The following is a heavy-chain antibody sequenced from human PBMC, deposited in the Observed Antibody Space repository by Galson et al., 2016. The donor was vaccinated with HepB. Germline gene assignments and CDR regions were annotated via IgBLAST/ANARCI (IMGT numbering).Heavy chain of an antibody. CDR1: GGSISSNY. CDR2: ISNSGST. J-gene: IGHJ4*02. CDR3: ATVPGDYGDPYFDY. Sequence: ETLSLTCTVSGGSISSNYWTWIRQPPGKGLEWIGYISNSGSTNYNPSLESRVTISVDTSENQFSLRLSSVTAADTAVYYCATVPGDYGDPYFDYWGQGTLVTVSS. V-gene: IGHV4-59*01. D-gene: IGHD4-17*01.